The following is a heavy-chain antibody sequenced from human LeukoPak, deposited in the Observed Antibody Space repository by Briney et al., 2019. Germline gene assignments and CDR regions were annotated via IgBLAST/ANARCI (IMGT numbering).Heavy chain of an antibody. CDR2: INHSGST. Sequence: SETLSLTCAVYGGSFSGYYWSWIRQPPGKGLEWIGEINHSGSTNYNPSLKSRVTISVDTSKNQFSLELSSVTAADTAVYYCARGYGDQRPGGYYFDYWGQGTLVTVSS. D-gene: IGHD4-17*01. CDR1: GGSFSGYY. J-gene: IGHJ4*02. V-gene: IGHV4-34*01. CDR3: ARGYGDQRPGGYYFDY.